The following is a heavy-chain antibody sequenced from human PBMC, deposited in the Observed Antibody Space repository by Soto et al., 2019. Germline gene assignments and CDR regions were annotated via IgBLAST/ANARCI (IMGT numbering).Heavy chain of an antibody. CDR1: GYIFTGYY. D-gene: IGHD6-6*01. CDR3: ARAYSSSPANDY. CDR2: INPNSGDT. Sequence: QVQLVQSGAEVKKPGASVKVSCKASGYIFTGYYMHWVRQAPGQGLEWMGWINPNSGDTNYAQKFQDWVTMTRDTSISTAYMELSRLRSDDTAVYYCARAYSSSPANDYWGQGTLVTVSS. V-gene: IGHV1-2*04. J-gene: IGHJ4*02.